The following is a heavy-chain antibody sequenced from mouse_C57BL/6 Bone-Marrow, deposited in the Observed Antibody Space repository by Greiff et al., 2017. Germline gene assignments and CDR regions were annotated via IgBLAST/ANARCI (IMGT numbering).Heavy chain of an antibody. V-gene: IGHV1-55*01. CDR3: ARHPFYYYGSSYDWYCDV. Sequence: VQLQQPGAELVKPGASVKMSCKASGYTFTSYWITWVKQRPGQGLEWIGDIYPGSGSTNYNEKFKSKATLTVDTSSSTAYMQLSSLTSEDSAVYYCARHPFYYYGSSYDWYCDVWGTGTTVTVSS. CDR2: IYPGSGST. J-gene: IGHJ1*03. CDR1: GYTFTSYW. D-gene: IGHD1-1*01.